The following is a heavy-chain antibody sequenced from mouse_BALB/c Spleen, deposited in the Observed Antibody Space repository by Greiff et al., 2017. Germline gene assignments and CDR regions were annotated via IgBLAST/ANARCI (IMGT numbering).Heavy chain of an antibody. CDR1: GYSFTSYW. J-gene: IGHJ2*01. CDR2: IYPGNSDT. CDR3: TKGATATSYYFDY. Sequence: VQLKQSGTVLARPGASVKMSCKASGYSFTSYWMHWVKQRPGQGLEWIGAIYPGNSDTSYNQKFKGKAKLTAVTSASTAYMELSSLTNEDSAVYYCTKGATATSYYFDYWGQGTTLTVSS. D-gene: IGHD1-2*01. V-gene: IGHV1-5*01.